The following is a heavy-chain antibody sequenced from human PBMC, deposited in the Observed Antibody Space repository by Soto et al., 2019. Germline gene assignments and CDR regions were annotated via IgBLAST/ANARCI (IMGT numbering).Heavy chain of an antibody. CDR2: VSLTGDRT. D-gene: IGHD2-8*01. J-gene: IGHJ4*02. Sequence: EVQLLESGGGLVQPGGSLRLSCVASRFDFSSYEMSWVRQAAGKGLEWVSRVSLTGDRTNYAGSVKGRFTVSRDNFKNALYLEMDSRRPDDTAIYYWARGGGYCTPTSCAIDSWGRGTPVTVSS. CDR1: RFDFSSYE. V-gene: IGHV3-23*01. CDR3: ARGGGYCTPTSCAIDS.